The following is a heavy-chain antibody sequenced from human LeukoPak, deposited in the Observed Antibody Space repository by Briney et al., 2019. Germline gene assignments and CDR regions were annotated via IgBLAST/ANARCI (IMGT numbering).Heavy chain of an antibody. CDR2: ISYSGSTI. D-gene: IGHD2-2*02. CDR1: GFAFNTYA. Sequence: GGSLRLSCAASGFAFNTYAMSWVRQVPGKGLEWVAVISYSGSTIYYADSVRGRFPISRDNSKNTLYLQMNGLRAEDTAIYYCATFRNYLSLGSCSSIACYNSQPWGQGTAVTVSS. V-gene: IGHV3-23*01. J-gene: IGHJ5*02. CDR3: ATFRNYLSLGSCSSIACYNSQP.